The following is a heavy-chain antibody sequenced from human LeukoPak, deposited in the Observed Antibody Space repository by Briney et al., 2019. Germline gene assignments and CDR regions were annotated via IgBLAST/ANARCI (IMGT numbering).Heavy chain of an antibody. CDR1: GFTFSDYY. Sequence: GGSLRLSCAASGFTFSDYYMSWIRQAPGKGLEWVPYISSSSYTNYADSVKGRFTISRDNAKNSLYLQMNSLRAEDTAVYYCARSNYYDSSGPLYWGQGTLVTVSS. CDR3: ARSNYYDSSGPLY. V-gene: IGHV3-11*03. J-gene: IGHJ4*02. D-gene: IGHD3-22*01. CDR2: ISSSSYT.